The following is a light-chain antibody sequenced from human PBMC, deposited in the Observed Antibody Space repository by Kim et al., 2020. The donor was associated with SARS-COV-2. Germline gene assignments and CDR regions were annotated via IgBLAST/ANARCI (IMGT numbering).Light chain of an antibody. CDR3: QHYNNWPPWT. CDR2: GAS. V-gene: IGKV3-15*01. CDR1: QSVSSN. Sequence: SPGERGTLSCRASQSVSSNLAWYQQKPGQAPRLLIYGASTRANGIPARFSGSGSGTEFTLTISSLQSEDFAVYYCQHYNNWPPWTFGQGTKVDIK. J-gene: IGKJ1*01.